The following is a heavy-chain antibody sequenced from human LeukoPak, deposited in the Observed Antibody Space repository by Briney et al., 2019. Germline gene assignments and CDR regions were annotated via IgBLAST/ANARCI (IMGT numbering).Heavy chain of an antibody. V-gene: IGHV3-23*01. J-gene: IGHJ5*02. CDR2: ISGSGGST. CDR3: AKGGAGARYDFWSGHPNWFDP. D-gene: IGHD3-3*01. CDR1: GFTFSSYA. Sequence: GSLRLSCAASGFTFSSYAMSWVRQAPGKGLEWVSGISGSGGSTYYADSVKGRITISRDNSKNTLYLQMNSLRDEDTAVYYCAKGGAGARYDFWSGHPNWFDPWGQGTLVTVSS.